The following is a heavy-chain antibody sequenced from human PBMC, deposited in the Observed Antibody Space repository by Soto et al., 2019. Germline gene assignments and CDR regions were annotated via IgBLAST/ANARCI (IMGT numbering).Heavy chain of an antibody. J-gene: IGHJ3*02. CDR1: GYTFTSYG. V-gene: IGHV1-18*01. Sequence: ASVKVSCKASGYTFTSYGISWVRQAPGQGXEWMGWISAYNGNANYAQKLQGRVTMTTDTSTSTTYMELRSLRSDDTAVYYCARDASTYYYDSSGYVSAFDIWGQGTMVTVSS. CDR2: ISAYNGNA. CDR3: ARDASTYYYDSSGYVSAFDI. D-gene: IGHD3-22*01.